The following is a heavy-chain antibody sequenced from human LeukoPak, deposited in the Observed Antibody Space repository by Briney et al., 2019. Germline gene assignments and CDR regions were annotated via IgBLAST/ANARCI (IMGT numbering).Heavy chain of an antibody. V-gene: IGHV3-73*01. CDR2: IRSKANSYAT. CDR1: GFTFNGSA. CDR3: TRHNGDYCSGGSCYWNGVDY. J-gene: IGHJ4*02. D-gene: IGHD2-15*01. Sequence: GGSLRLSCAASGFTFNGSAIHWVRQASGKGLEWVGRIRSKANSYATAYAASVKGRFIISRDDSKNTADLQMNSLKTEDTAVYYCTRHNGDYCSGGSCYWNGVDYWGQGTLVTVSS.